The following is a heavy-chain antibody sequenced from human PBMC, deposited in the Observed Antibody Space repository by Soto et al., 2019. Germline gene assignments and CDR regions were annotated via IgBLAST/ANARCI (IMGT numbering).Heavy chain of an antibody. V-gene: IGHV3-30-3*01. CDR1: GFTFNTYA. J-gene: IGHJ4*02. Sequence: QVQLVESGGGVVQPGRSLRLSCTASGFTFNTYAMHWVRQAPGKGLEWVAVIAYDGSNKYYADSVKGRFTMSRDNSKNTLYLQMNSLRAEDTAVYSCARDGGSYWGPGTQVFVSS. CDR3: ARDGGSY. CDR2: IAYDGSNK. D-gene: IGHD3-16*01.